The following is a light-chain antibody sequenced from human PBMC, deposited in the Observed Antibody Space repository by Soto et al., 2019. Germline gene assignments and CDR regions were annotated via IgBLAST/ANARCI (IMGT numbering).Light chain of an antibody. CDR2: DVG. CDR1: SSDIGGFNR. V-gene: IGLV2-14*01. CDR3: SSYTGSNTLL. Sequence: QSALTQPASVSGSPGQSVTISCTGTSSDIGGFNRVSWYQQHPGKAPKPMIFDVGYRPSGVSNRFSASKSGNTASLTISGLQAEDEGDYYCSSYTGSNTLLFGGGTKLTVL. J-gene: IGLJ2*01.